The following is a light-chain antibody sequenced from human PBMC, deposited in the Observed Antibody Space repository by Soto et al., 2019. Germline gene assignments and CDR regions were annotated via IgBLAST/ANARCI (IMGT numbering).Light chain of an antibody. V-gene: IGKV3-15*01. J-gene: IGKJ5*01. Sequence: EIVLTQSPGTLSLYPGERATLSCRASQSVGENYLAWFQQKPGQAPRLLIYGASTRATGIPARFSGSGSGTEFTLTISSLQSEDFAVYYCQQYNNWPPVKFGQGTRLEIK. CDR1: QSVGENY. CDR3: QQYNNWPPVK. CDR2: GAS.